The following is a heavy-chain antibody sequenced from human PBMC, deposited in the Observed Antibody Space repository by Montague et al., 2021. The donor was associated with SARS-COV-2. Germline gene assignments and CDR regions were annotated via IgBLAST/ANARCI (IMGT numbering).Heavy chain of an antibody. J-gene: IGHJ4*02. CDR3: ARAVAGYYFDY. V-gene: IGHV3-53*01. Sequence: SLRLSCAASGFTVSSNYMSWVRQAPGKGLEWVSIIYSGGTTYYTDAVKGRFTISRDNSKNTLFLQMNSLRAEDTAVYYCARAVAGYYFDYWGQGTLVTVSS. CDR2: IYSGGTT. CDR1: GFTVSSNY. D-gene: IGHD6-19*01.